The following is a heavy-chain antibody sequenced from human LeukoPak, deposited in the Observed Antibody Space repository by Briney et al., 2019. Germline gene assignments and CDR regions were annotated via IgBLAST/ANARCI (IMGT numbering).Heavy chain of an antibody. J-gene: IGHJ4*02. CDR2: ISSSSSYI. Sequence: PGGSLRLSCAASGFTFSSYSMNWVRQAPGKGLEWVSSISSSSSYIYYADSVKGRFTISRDNAKNSLYLQMNSLRAEDTAVYYCARERAVGATVVGYWGQGTLVTVSS. V-gene: IGHV3-21*01. D-gene: IGHD1-26*01. CDR3: ARERAVGATVVGY. CDR1: GFTFSSYS.